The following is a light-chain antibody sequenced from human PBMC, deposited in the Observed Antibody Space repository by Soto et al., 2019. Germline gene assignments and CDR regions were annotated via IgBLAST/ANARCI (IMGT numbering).Light chain of an antibody. J-gene: IGKJ1*01. CDR1: QSITSY. CDR2: AAS. CDR3: QQSYGPPWT. V-gene: IGKV1-39*01. Sequence: DIQMTQSPSSLSASVGDRVTITCRASQSITSYLNWYQQKPGKAPKILIYAASTLQSGVPSRFSGSGSGPDFTLTITSLQPEDFATYYCQQSYGPPWTFGQGTKVKIK.